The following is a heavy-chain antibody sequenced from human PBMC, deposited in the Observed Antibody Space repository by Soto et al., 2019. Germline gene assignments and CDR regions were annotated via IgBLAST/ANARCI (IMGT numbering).Heavy chain of an antibody. Sequence: ASVKVSCKASGYTFTSYGISWVRQAPGQGLEWMGWISAYNGNTNYAQKLQGRVTMTTDTSTSTAYMELRSLRSDDTAVYYCAGDSLLYSGSQRAFDIWGQGTMVTVSS. CDR3: AGDSLLYSGSQRAFDI. J-gene: IGHJ3*02. CDR2: ISAYNGNT. CDR1: GYTFTSYG. V-gene: IGHV1-18*04. D-gene: IGHD1-26*01.